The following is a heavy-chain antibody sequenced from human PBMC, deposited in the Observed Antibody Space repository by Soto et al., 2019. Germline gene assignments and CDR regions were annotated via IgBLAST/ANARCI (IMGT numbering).Heavy chain of an antibody. V-gene: IGHV3-33*01. J-gene: IGHJ4*02. CDR3: ARGLHSLFDY. CDR2: IWYDGNNK. Sequence: QVQLVESGGGVVQPGGSLRLSCAASGFTFSNYGMHWVRQAPGKGLEWVAVIWYDGNNKYYADSVKGRFTISRDNSNNAVYVQITSLRAEDTAVYYCARGLHSLFDYWGQGTLVTVSS. CDR1: GFTFSNYG. D-gene: IGHD2-21*01.